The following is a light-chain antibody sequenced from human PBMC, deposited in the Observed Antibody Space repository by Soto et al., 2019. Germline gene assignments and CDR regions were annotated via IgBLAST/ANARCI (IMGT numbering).Light chain of an antibody. Sequence: EIVLTQSPGTLSLSPGERATLSCRASQSVSSSYLAWYQQKPGQAPRLLIYGASSRATGIPDRFSGSGSGTDFTLTISRLEPEDFAVYYCQQYGSSPAIKYTFGQGTKLEIK. CDR1: QSVSSSY. V-gene: IGKV3-20*01. J-gene: IGKJ2*01. CDR3: QQYGSSPAIKYT. CDR2: GAS.